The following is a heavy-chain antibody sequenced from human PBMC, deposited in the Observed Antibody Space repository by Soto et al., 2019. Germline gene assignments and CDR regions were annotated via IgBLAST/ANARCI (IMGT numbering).Heavy chain of an antibody. CDR2: IWHDGSGT. Sequence: QVKLVESGGGVVQPGRSLRLSCAASGFVFNMYGMHWVRQAPGKGLEWVGVIWHDGSGTYYADALKGRFTISRDNSKNTLFLQMDSLTVEDTAVYYCVRDPVALRNRVRVGYFNLWGRGNQVTVSS. CDR3: VRDPVALRNRVRVGYFNL. CDR1: GFVFNMYG. J-gene: IGHJ2*01. D-gene: IGHD1-26*01. V-gene: IGHV3-33*01.